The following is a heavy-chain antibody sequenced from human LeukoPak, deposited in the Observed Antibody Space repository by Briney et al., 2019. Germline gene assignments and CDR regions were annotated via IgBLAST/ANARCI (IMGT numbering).Heavy chain of an antibody. D-gene: IGHD2-15*01. CDR1: GFTFSSYG. Sequence: GRSLRLSCAASGFTFSSYGMHWVRQAPGKGLEWVAVISYDGSNKYYADSVKGRFTISRDNSKNTLYLQMNSLRAEDTALFYCARARKYCSGGTCYRYYFDYWGQGTLVTVSS. V-gene: IGHV3-30*03. CDR3: ARARKYCSGGTCYRYYFDY. CDR2: ISYDGSNK. J-gene: IGHJ4*02.